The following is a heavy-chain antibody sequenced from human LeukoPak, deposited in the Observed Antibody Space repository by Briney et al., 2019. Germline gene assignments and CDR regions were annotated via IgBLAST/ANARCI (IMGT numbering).Heavy chain of an antibody. CDR1: GFTLDDYA. CDR2: ISWNSGSI. CDR3: AKAAYYYGSGSYYYFDY. D-gene: IGHD3-10*01. J-gene: IGHJ4*02. V-gene: IGHV3-9*03. Sequence: GGSLRLSCAASGFTLDDYAMHWVRHAPGKGLEWVSGISWNSGSIGYADSVKGRFTISRDNAKNSLYLQMNSLRAEDMALYYCAKAAYYYGSGSYYYFDYWGQGTLVTVSS.